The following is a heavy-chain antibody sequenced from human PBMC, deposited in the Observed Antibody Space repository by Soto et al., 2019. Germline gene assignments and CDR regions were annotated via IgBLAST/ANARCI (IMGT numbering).Heavy chain of an antibody. CDR3: AREDRDRETGLVPAAIDGMDV. J-gene: IGHJ6*02. CDR2: IIPVFGIA. D-gene: IGHD2-2*01. CDR1: GGTFSRYS. Sequence: QVQLVQSGAEVKKPGSSVKVSCKASGGTFSRYSFTWVRQAPGHGLEWMGRIIPVFGIASYAQKFQGRGTSTADKASSTAYRELSSLRSEDTAVYYCAREDRDRETGLVPAAIDGMDVWGQGTTVTVSS. V-gene: IGHV1-69*08.